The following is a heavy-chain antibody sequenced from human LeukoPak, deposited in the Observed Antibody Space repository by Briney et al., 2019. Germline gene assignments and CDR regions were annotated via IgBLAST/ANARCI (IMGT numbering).Heavy chain of an antibody. D-gene: IGHD3-22*01. CDR1: GFAFSAHW. Sequence: GGSLRLSCAASGFAFSAHWMQWVRQAPGKGLVWVSRIKGDGSSTSYADSVKGRFTISRDNAKNTLYLQMNSLGAEDTAVYYCVRTKVTSDYFYPFDCWGQGTLVTVS. J-gene: IGHJ4*02. V-gene: IGHV3-74*01. CDR3: VRTKVTSDYFYPFDC. CDR2: IKGDGSST.